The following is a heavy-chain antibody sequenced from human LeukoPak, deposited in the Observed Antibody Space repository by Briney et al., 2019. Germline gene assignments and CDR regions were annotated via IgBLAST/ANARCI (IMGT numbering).Heavy chain of an antibody. Sequence: GGSLRLSCAASGFTFSSHGMHWVRQAPGKGLDWVAVISNDGSKKYYADSVKGRLTISRDNSKNTLSLQVSSLRTEDTAVYYCAKDRYSYAFEYSDSWGQGTLVTVSS. CDR1: GFTFSSHG. CDR3: AKDRYSYAFEYSDS. V-gene: IGHV3-30*18. CDR2: ISNDGSKK. J-gene: IGHJ4*02. D-gene: IGHD5-18*01.